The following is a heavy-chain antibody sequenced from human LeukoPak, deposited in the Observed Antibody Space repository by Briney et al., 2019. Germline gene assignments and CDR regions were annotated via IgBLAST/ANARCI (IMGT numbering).Heavy chain of an antibody. J-gene: IGHJ4*02. D-gene: IGHD2-2*02. V-gene: IGHV3-23*01. CDR3: PKGCATTSCYTSEY. CDR2: ISGSGDST. Sequence: GPLRLSLAGPGFNLRKLGMGWVRQAPGRGLGWVPTISGSGDSTYYADSVKGRFTISRDNSKNTLYLQMNSLRPEDTAVYYCPKGCATTSCYTSEYWGQGTLVTVSS. CDR1: GFNLRKLG.